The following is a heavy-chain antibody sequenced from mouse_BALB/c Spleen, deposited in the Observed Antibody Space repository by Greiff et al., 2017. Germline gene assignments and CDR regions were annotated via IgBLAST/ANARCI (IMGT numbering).Heavy chain of an antibody. CDR2: INSDGGST. D-gene: IGHD2-1*01. CDR1: EYEFPSHD. V-gene: IGHV5-2*01. Sequence: DVKLVESGGGLVQPGESLKLSCESNEYEFPSHDMSWVRKTPEKRLDFVAAINSDGGSTYYPDTMERRFIISRDNTKKTLYLQMSSLRAEDAALYYCARYGNAGGDYWGQGTSVTVSS. CDR3: ARYGNAGGDY. J-gene: IGHJ4*01.